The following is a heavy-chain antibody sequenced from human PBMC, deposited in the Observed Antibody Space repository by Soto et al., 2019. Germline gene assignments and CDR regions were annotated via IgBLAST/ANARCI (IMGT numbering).Heavy chain of an antibody. V-gene: IGHV3-74*01. CDR2: MNEDGGTT. CDR3: ASDLSGRADV. D-gene: IGHD3-10*01. J-gene: IGHJ6*02. Sequence: EVRLEEAGGGFVQPGGSLRVSCSGSGFIFSSFWMHWVRQAPGKGLVWVSRMNEDGGTTDYADSVKGRFTISRDNAKNTLYLQMNSLRVEDTAVYYCASDLSGRADVWGQGTTVTVSS. CDR1: GFIFSSFW.